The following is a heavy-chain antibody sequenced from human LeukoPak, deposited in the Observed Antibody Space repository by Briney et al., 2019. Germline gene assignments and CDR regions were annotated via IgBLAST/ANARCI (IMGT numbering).Heavy chain of an antibody. D-gene: IGHD2-8*01. V-gene: IGHV4-59*01. CDR1: GGSISTYY. Sequence: NPSETLSLTCTISGGSISTYYWSWIRQPPGKGLEWIGYIYYSGITKYHPSVKSRVTISVDTSKNQFSLKVSSVTAADTAVYYCARGTNMMASLRFDPWGQGTLVTVSS. CDR2: IYYSGIT. CDR3: ARGTNMMASLRFDP. J-gene: IGHJ5*02.